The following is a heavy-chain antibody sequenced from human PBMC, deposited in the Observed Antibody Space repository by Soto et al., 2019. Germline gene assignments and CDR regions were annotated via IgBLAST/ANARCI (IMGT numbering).Heavy chain of an antibody. J-gene: IGHJ4*02. V-gene: IGHV3-66*01. CDR1: GFTVSSNY. CDR3: ARGMGLLRYTAAAFDY. CDR2: IYSGGST. Sequence: GGSLRLSCAASGFTVSSNYMSWVRQAPGKGLEWVSVIYSGGSTYYADSVKGRFTISRDNSKNTLYLQMNSLRAEDTAVYYCARGMGLLRYTAAAFDYWGQGTLVTVSS. D-gene: IGHD3-9*01.